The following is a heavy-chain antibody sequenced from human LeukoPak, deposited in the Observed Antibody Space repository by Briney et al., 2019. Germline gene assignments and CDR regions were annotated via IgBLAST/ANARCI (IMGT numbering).Heavy chain of an antibody. CDR2: INHSGST. CDR1: GGSFSGYY. Sequence: SETLSLTCAVYGGSFSGYYWSWIRQPPGKGLEWIGEINHSGSTNYNPSLKSRVTISVDTSKNQFSLKLSSVTAADTAVYYCARVPVYQNWFDPWGQGTLVTVSS. D-gene: IGHD1-14*01. J-gene: IGHJ5*02. V-gene: IGHV4-34*01. CDR3: ARVPVYQNWFDP.